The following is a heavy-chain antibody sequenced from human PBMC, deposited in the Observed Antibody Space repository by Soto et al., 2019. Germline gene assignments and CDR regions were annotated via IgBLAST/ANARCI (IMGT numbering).Heavy chain of an antibody. CDR3: ATALGYDYVWGSYRRFDY. D-gene: IGHD3-16*02. CDR1: GGSISSSNW. V-gene: IGHV4-4*02. Sequence: QVQLQESGPGLVKPSGTLSLTCAVSGGSISSSNWWSWVRQPPGKGLEWIGEIYHSGSTNYNPSLKRRVTISVDKSKNQFSLKLSSVTAADTAAYYCATALGYDYVWGSYRRFDYWGQGTLVTVSS. J-gene: IGHJ4*02. CDR2: IYHSGST.